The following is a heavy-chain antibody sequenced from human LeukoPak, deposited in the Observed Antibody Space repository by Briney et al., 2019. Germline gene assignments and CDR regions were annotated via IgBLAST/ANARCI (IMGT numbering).Heavy chain of an antibody. J-gene: IGHJ3*01. V-gene: IGHV5-51*01. CDR3: ARRTCSSTTCYTPFAFDV. CDR1: GYSFTTYW. Sequence: KCGESLKISCKDSGYSFTTYWIGWVRQMPGKGLEWMGIIYPSDSDTRYSPSFQGQVTISADKSISTAYLQWSSLRASDTAMYYCARRTCSSTTCYTPFAFDVWGQGTVVTVSS. CDR2: IYPSDSDT. D-gene: IGHD2-2*01.